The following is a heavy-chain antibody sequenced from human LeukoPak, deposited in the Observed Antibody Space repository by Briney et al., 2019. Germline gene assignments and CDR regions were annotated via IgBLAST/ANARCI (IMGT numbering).Heavy chain of an antibody. CDR1: GGSISNYY. D-gene: IGHD5-18*01. Sequence: SETLSLTCTVSGGSISNYYWSWIRQPPGKGLEWIGYIYYRGTTNYNPSLQSRVTILADTSKNQFSLKLSSVTAADTAVYYCARDRGYGYGSGGSYFDYWGQGTLVTVSS. V-gene: IGHV4-59*01. CDR2: IYYRGTT. CDR3: ARDRGYGYGSGGSYFDY. J-gene: IGHJ4*02.